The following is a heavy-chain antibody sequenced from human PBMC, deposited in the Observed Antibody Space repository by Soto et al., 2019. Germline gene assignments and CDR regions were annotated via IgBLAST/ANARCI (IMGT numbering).Heavy chain of an antibody. CDR1: GFTVSNKY. V-gene: IGHV3-66*01. J-gene: IGHJ4*02. D-gene: IGHD3-16*01. Sequence: SLRLSCAAAGFTVSNKYMSWVRQAPGKGLEWVSVIYSGGSTFYADSVRGRFTISRDNSKNTVNLQMNSLRAEDTAVYYCARDPWAADYWGQGTLVTVSS. CDR3: ARDPWAADY. CDR2: IYSGGST.